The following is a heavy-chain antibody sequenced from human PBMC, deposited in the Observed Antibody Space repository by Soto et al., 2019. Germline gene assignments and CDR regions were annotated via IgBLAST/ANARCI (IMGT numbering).Heavy chain of an antibody. J-gene: IGHJ6*01. D-gene: IGHD4-4*01. V-gene: IGHV4-59*01. CDR2: IYYSGST. Sequence: SETLSLTCSFSCGSITGYYWSWIRQTPGKGLEWIGYIYYSGSTNYNPSLKSRVSMSVDTSKNQFSLRLSSVTAADTAVYYCGRCLCDYSNYGDTASFDYYYGLDVWGQGTTVTVSS. CDR1: CGSITGYY. CDR3: GRCLCDYSNYGDTASFDYYYGLDV.